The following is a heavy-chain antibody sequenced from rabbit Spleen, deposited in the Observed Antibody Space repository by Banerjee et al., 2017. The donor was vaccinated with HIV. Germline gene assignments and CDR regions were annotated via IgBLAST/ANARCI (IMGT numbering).Heavy chain of an antibody. CDR3: ARHAGYAGYGYSTLDL. Sequence: LEESGGGLVKPGGTLTLTCTVSGFSFSSNWICWVRQAPGKGLEWIACIDTNDGDTDYANWPKGRFTISSDNAQNTVDLQMNSLTAADTATYFCARHAGYAGYGYSTLDLWGPGTLVTVS. V-gene: IGHV1S45*01. CDR1: GFSFSSNW. J-gene: IGHJ4*01. D-gene: IGHD8-1*01. CDR2: IDTNDGDT.